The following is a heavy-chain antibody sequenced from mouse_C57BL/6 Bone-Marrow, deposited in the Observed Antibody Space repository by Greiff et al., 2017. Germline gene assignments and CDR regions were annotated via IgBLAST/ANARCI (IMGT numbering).Heavy chain of an antibody. V-gene: IGHV5-9-1*02. CDR3: TRLNDYDWFAY. J-gene: IGHJ3*01. CDR2: ISSGGDYI. Sequence: DVMLVESGEGLVKPGGSLKLSCAASGFTFSSYAMSWVRQTPEKRLEWVAYISSGGDYIYYADTVKGRFTISRDNARNTLYLQMSSLKSEDTAMYYCTRLNDYDWFAYWGQGTLVTVSA. CDR1: GFTFSSYA. D-gene: IGHD2-4*01.